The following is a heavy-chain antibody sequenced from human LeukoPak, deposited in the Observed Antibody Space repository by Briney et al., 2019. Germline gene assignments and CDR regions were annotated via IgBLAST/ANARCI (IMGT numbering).Heavy chain of an antibody. CDR2: IYYSGST. CDR3: ARGSRELYYFDY. V-gene: IGHV4-59*01. J-gene: IGHJ4*02. Sequence: PSETLSLTCTVSGGSISSCYWSWIRQPPGKGLEWIGCIYYSGSTKYNPSLKSRVTISVDASKTQFSLKLNSVTAADTAVYYCARGSRELYYFDYWGQGTLVTVFS. CDR1: GGSISSCY. D-gene: IGHD1-7*01.